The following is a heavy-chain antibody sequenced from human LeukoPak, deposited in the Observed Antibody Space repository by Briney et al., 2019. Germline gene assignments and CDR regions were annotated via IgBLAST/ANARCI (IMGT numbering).Heavy chain of an antibody. CDR2: VIPVVDTT. CDR3: ARGLGSASLGLDY. V-gene: IGHV1-69*01. CDR1: GDAPSTYA. Sequence: ASVKVSCKVYGDAPSTYAITWVRQAHGQGLEWVGDVIPVVDTTNYAPSFQGRVTITADASTSTAYMEMTRLTSADTAVYYCARGLGSASLGLDYWGQGTLVTVSS. D-gene: IGHD6-19*01. J-gene: IGHJ4*02.